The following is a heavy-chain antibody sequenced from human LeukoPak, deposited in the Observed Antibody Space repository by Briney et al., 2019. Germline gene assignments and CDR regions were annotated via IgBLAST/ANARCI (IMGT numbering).Heavy chain of an antibody. D-gene: IGHD1-1*01. CDR3: ARWNLGSHY. J-gene: IGHJ4*02. Sequence: GGSLRLSCAAAGFTFSSYSMNWVRQAPGKGLKWLSYISSSSTTKYHADSVRGRFSISRDNTKNSLYLQMNSLRAEDTGVYYCARWNLGSHYWGQGTLVTVSS. CDR1: GFTFSSYS. V-gene: IGHV3-48*04. CDR2: ISSSSTTK.